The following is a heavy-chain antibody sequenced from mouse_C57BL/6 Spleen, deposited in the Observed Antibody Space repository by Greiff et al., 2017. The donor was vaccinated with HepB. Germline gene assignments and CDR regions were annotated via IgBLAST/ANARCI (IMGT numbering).Heavy chain of an antibody. CDR3: ARGGSSLLFDY. V-gene: IGHV1-54*01. CDR1: GYAFTNYL. CDR2: INPGSGGT. Sequence: QVQLKQSGAELVRPGTSVKVSCKASGYAFTNYLIEWVKQRPGQGLEWIGVINPGSGGTNYNEKFKGKATLTADKSSSTAYMQLSSLTSEDSAVYFCARGGSSLLFDYWGQGTTLTVSS. D-gene: IGHD1-1*01. J-gene: IGHJ2*01.